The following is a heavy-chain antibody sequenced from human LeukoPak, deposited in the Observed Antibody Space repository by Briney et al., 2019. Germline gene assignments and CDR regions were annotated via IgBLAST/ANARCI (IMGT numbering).Heavy chain of an antibody. CDR1: GGSVNSTINY. V-gene: IGHV4-39*07. J-gene: IGHJ3*02. D-gene: IGHD3-10*01. CDR2: IYYTGNT. Sequence: PSETLSLTCTVSGGSVNSTINYWGWIRQPPGKGLEWIGSIYYTGNTYYNPSLKSRVTISVDTSKNQFSLNLSSVTAADTAVYYCARDNYYGSGSYYDAFDIWGQGTMVTVSS. CDR3: ARDNYYGSGSYYDAFDI.